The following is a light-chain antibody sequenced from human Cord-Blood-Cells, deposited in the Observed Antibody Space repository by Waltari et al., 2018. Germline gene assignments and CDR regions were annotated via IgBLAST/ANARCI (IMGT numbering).Light chain of an antibody. CDR3: SSYTSSSTVV. Sequence: QSALTQPASVSGSPGPSITISCTGTSSDVGGSNYVSWYQQHPGKAPKLMIYEVSNRPSGVSNRFSGSKSGNTASLTISGLQAEDEADYYCSSYTSSSTVVFGGGTKLTVL. V-gene: IGLV2-14*01. CDR2: EVS. CDR1: SSDVGGSNY. J-gene: IGLJ2*01.